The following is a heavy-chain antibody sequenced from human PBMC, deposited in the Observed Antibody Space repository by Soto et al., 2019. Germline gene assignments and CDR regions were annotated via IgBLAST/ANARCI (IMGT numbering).Heavy chain of an antibody. J-gene: IGHJ1*01. CDR2: ISGSGGST. CDR3: ARALSMVIVAPGY. CDR1: GFTFSSYA. V-gene: IGHV3-23*01. D-gene: IGHD5-12*01. Sequence: GGSLRLSCAASGFTFSSYAMSWVRQAPGKGLEWVSAISGSGGSTYYADSVKGRFTISRDNSKNTVYLQMNSLRAEDTAVYYCARALSMVIVAPGYLGQGTLLTVSS.